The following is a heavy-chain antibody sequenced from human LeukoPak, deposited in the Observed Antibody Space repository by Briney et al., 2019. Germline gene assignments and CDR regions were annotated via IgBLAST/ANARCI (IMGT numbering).Heavy chain of an antibody. CDR2: ISYDGSNK. CDR1: GFTFSSYG. D-gene: IGHD2-15*01. V-gene: IGHV3-30*18. Sequence: PGRSLRLSCAASGFTFSSYGMHWIRQAPGKGLEWVAVISYDGSNKYYADSVKGRFTISRDNSKNTLYLQMNCLRAEDTAVYYCAKDRVHCSGGSCYSEDYFDYWGQGTLVTVSS. CDR3: AKDRVHCSGGSCYSEDYFDY. J-gene: IGHJ4*02.